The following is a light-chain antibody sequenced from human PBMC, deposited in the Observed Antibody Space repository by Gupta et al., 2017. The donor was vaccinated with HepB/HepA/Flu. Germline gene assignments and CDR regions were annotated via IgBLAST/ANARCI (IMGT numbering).Light chain of an antibody. J-gene: IGKJ1*01. CDR1: QSIGRS. CDR3: EQWSSVPGT. V-gene: IGKV6D-21*02. Sequence: EIVLTQSPDFQSVTPKEKVTITCRASQSIGRSLHWFQQKPDQSPKLLIKYASQSISGVPSRFHCSGYGLHLTLTINGRESEDTAAYYSEQWSSVPGTFGQGTKLEIK. CDR2: YAS.